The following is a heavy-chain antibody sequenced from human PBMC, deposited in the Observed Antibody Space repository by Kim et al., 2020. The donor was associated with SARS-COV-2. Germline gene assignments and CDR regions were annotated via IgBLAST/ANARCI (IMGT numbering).Heavy chain of an antibody. V-gene: IGHV3-33*05. CDR2: ISYDGSNK. Sequence: GGSLRLSCAASGFTFSSYGMHWVRQAPGKGLEWVAVISYDGSNKYYADSVKGRFTISRDNSKNTLYLQMNSLRAEDTAVYYCARGLHAVVGAIQAEYFQHWGQGTLVTVSS. D-gene: IGHD1-26*01. CDR1: GFTFSSYG. CDR3: ARGLHAVVGAIQAEYFQH. J-gene: IGHJ1*01.